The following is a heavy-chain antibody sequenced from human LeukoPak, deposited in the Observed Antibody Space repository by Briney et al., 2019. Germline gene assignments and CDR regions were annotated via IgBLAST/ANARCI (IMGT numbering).Heavy chain of an antibody. CDR2: IYPGDSDT. CDR1: GYSFTSYW. D-gene: IGHD6-13*01. V-gene: IGHV5-51*01. Sequence: GESLKISCKGSGYSFTSYWIGWVRQMPGKGLEWMGIIYPGDSDTRYSPSFEGQVTISADKSISTAYLQWSSLKASDTAIYYCARRLSSWYWTFDIWGQGTMVTVSS. CDR3: ARRLSSWYWTFDI. J-gene: IGHJ3*02.